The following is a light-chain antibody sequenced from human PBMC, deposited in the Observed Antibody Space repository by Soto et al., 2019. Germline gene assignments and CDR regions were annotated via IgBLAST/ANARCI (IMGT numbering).Light chain of an antibody. V-gene: IGKV1-39*01. CDR3: QQSYSTPPT. J-gene: IGKJ1*01. CDR2: AAY. Sequence: DLQMTQSPSSLSASVGDRVTITCRASQSISSYLNWYQQKPGKAPKLLIYAAYSLQSGVPSRFSGSGSGTDFTLTISSLQPEDFATYYCQQSYSTPPTFGQGTKVEIK. CDR1: QSISSY.